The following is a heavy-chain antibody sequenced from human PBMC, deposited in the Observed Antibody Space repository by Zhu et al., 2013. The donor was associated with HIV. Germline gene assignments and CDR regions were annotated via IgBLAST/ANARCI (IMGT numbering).Heavy chain of an antibody. V-gene: IGHV1-2*02. J-gene: IGHJ4*02. CDR2: VNPYNGVR. CDR1: GYTFTGNY. CDR3: ARDQQRVNFDY. Sequence: QVQLVQSGAELKKTGASVKVSCKASGYTFTGNYMHWVRQAPGKGFEWIGWVNPYNGVRVPTQRLQDRLTLAADTSTNTVYMELKNLRPDDTAIYYCARDQQRVNFDYWGQGTLVTVTS. D-gene: IGHD6-13*01.